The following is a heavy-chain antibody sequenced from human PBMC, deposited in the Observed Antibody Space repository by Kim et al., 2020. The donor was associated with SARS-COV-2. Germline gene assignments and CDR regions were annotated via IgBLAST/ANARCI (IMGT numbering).Heavy chain of an antibody. D-gene: IGHD1-26*01. J-gene: IGHJ4*02. Sequence: TKYSQKFQGRVTITRDTSASTAYMELSSLRSEDTAVYYCARVKVAGGINYWGQGTLVTFSS. CDR3: ARVKVAGGINY. V-gene: IGHV1-3*01. CDR2: T.